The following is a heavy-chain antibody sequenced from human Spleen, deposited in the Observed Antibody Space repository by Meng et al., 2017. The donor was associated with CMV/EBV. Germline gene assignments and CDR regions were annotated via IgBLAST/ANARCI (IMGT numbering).Heavy chain of an antibody. CDR2: IYYSGTT. D-gene: IGHD3-10*01. J-gene: IGHJ4*02. V-gene: IGHV4-30-4*08. CDR1: CDSISGGENY. Sequence: SCDSISGGENYWGWIRQPPGKGLEWIGYIYYSGTTYYDPSLKSRLSISVDTSKNQFSLKLNSVTAADTAVYYCARADTASVRVYFDYWGQGTLVTVSS. CDR3: ARADTASVRVYFDY.